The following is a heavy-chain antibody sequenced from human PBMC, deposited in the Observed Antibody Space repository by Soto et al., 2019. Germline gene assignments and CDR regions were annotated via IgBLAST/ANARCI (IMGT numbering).Heavy chain of an antibody. CDR2: IIPIFGTA. J-gene: IGHJ4*02. V-gene: IGHV1-69*12. D-gene: IGHD6-13*01. Sequence: QVQLVQSGAEVKKPGYSVKVSCKASGGTFSSYAISRVRQAPGQGLEWMGGIIPIFGTANYAQKFQGRVTITADESTSTAYMELSSLRPEDTAVYYCARGAQGYSSSWFDYWGQGTLVTVSS. CDR1: GGTFSSYA. CDR3: ARGAQGYSSSWFDY.